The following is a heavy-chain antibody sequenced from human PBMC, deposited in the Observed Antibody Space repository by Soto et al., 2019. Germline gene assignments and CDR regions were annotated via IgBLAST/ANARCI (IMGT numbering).Heavy chain of an antibody. CDR2: IYYSGNT. V-gene: IGHV4-39*01. CDR3: ARHDYGGFGL. D-gene: IGHD4-17*01. CDR1: GGSISRSSYY. J-gene: IGHJ4*02. Sequence: QLQLQESGPGLVKPSETLSLTCTVSGGSISRSSYYWGWIRQPPGKGLEWIGSIYYSGNTYYNPSLKSRVTISVDTSKNQFSLKLSSVTAADTAVYYCARHDYGGFGLWGQGTLVTVSS.